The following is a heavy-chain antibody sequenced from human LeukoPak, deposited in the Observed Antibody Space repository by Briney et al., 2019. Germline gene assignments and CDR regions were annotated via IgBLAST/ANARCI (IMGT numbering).Heavy chain of an antibody. CDR1: GYTFTGYY. V-gene: IGHV1-2*06. J-gene: IGHJ5*02. CDR2: INPNSGGT. D-gene: IGHD5-24*01. CDR3: ARDRSSRGYINNWFDP. Sequence: ASVKVSCKASGYTFTGYYMHWVRQAPGQGLEWMGRINPNSGGTNDAQKFQGRVTMTRDTSISTAYMELSRLRSDDTAVYYCARDRSSRGYINNWFDPWGQGTLVTVSS.